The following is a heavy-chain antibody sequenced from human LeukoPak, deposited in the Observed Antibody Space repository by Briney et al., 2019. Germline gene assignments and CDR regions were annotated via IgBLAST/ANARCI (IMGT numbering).Heavy chain of an antibody. CDR2: IYDSGTT. Sequence: PETLSLTCTVSGGSISSFYWSWIRQPPGKGLEWIGFIYDSGTTNHNPSLRSRVTVSVDTSKNQFSLKLSSVTAADTAVYYCVRENYFDYWGQGTLVTVSS. CDR1: GGSISSFY. CDR3: VRENYFDY. V-gene: IGHV4-59*12. J-gene: IGHJ4*02.